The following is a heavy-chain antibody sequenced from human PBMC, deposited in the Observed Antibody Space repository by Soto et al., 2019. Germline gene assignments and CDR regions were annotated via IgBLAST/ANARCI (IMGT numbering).Heavy chain of an antibody. V-gene: IGHV3-30*18. J-gene: IGHJ6*02. CDR1: GFTFSSYG. CDR3: AKKRFLDHYGMDV. CDR2: ISYDGSNK. Sequence: GGSLRLSCAASGFTFSSYGMHWVRQAPGKGLEWAAVISYDGSNKYYADSVKGRFTISRDNSKNTLYLQMNSLRAEDTAVYYCAKKRFLDHYGMDVWGQGTTVTVSS. D-gene: IGHD3-9*01.